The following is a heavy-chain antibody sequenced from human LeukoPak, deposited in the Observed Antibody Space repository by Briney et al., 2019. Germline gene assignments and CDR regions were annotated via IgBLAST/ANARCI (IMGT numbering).Heavy chain of an antibody. CDR1: GYTFTSYG. Sequence: ASVKVSCKASGYTFTSYGISWVRQAPGQGLEWMGWISAYNGNTNYAQKLQGRVTMTTDASTSTAYMELRSLRSVDTAVYYCARRGYCSGGSCYYESIDYWGQGTLVTVSS. V-gene: IGHV1-18*01. CDR2: ISAYNGNT. J-gene: IGHJ4*02. D-gene: IGHD2-15*01. CDR3: ARRGYCSGGSCYYESIDY.